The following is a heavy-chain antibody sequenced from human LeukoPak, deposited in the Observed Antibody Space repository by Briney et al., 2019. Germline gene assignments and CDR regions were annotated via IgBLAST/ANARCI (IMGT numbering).Heavy chain of an antibody. V-gene: IGHV4-30-2*01. J-gene: IGHJ5*02. CDR3: ARGNWNPTTYNWFDP. Sequence: SQTLSLTCTVSGGSVSSGGYYWSWIRQPPGKGLEWIGYIYHSGSTYYNPSLKSRVTISIDRSKNQFSLKLSSVTAADTAVYYCARGNWNPTTYNWFDPWGQGTLVTVSS. CDR2: IYHSGST. D-gene: IGHD1-1*01. CDR1: GGSVSSGGYY.